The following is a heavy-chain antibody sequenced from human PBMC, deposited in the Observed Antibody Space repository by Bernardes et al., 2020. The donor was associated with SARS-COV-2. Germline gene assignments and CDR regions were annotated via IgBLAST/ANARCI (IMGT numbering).Heavy chain of an antibody. CDR3: AHGSRVYFDY. D-gene: IGHD3-10*01. V-gene: IGHV6-1*01. CDR1: GDSVSSNNAA. Sequence: SQTPSLTSAISGDSVSSNNAAWNWIRQSPSRGLEWLGRTYFRAKWYTEYAGSVNSRLTINPDTSKNQISLQLNSVTPEDTAGYYCAHGSRVYFDYWGQGTLVTVSS. CDR2: TYFRAKWYT. J-gene: IGHJ4*02.